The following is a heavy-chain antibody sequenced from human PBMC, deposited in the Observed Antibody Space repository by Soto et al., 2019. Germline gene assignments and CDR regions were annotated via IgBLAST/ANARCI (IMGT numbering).Heavy chain of an antibody. J-gene: IGHJ6*02. Sequence: ASVKVSCKASGGTFSSYAISWVRQAPGQGLEWMGGIIPIFGTANYAQKFQGRVTITADESTSTAYMELSSLRSEDTAVYYCGGELYYYYGMDVWGQGTTVTVSS. V-gene: IGHV1-69*13. CDR1: GGTFSSYA. CDR2: IIPIFGTA. CDR3: GGELYYYYGMDV.